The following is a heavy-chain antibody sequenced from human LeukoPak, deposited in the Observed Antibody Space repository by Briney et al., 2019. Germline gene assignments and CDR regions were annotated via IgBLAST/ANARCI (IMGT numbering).Heavy chain of an antibody. CDR1: GGSITRYY. CDR2: IYYSGST. CDR3: ASSYSSGWYAFDY. V-gene: IGHV4-59*08. Sequence: PSQTLSPTRTVSGGSITRYYWSWIRRPPGKGLEWIGYIYYSGSTNYNPSLKSRVTISVDTSKNQFSLKLSSVTAADTAVYYCASSYSSGWYAFDYWGQGTLVTVSS. D-gene: IGHD6-19*01. J-gene: IGHJ4*02.